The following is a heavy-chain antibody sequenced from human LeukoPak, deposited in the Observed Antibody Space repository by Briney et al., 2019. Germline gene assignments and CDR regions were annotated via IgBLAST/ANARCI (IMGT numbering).Heavy chain of an antibody. CDR2: IDPSSGTT. V-gene: IGHV1-46*01. CDR3: ARDLGVGYSGYLLPDY. CDR1: GYIFTSCY. D-gene: IGHD3-3*01. J-gene: IGHJ4*02. Sequence: GASVKVSCKASGYIFTSCYMHWVRQAPGQVLEWMGIIDPSSGTTTYAQKFQGRGTMTRDTSTSTVNMELSSLRSEDTAVYYCARDLGVGYSGYLLPDYWGQGTLVTVSS.